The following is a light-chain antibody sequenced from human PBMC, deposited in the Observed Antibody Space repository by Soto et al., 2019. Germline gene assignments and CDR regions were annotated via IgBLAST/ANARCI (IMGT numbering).Light chain of an antibody. Sequence: QSALTQPPSMSGSPGQSVTISCTGTSSDVGGYNRVSWYQQPPGTAPKLIIYEVTNRPSGVPDRFSGSRSGNTASLTISGLQAEDEGDYYCSSFTTSHTWVFGGGTKVTVL. CDR3: SSFTTSHTWV. V-gene: IGLV2-18*02. J-gene: IGLJ3*02. CDR1: SSDVGGYNR. CDR2: EVT.